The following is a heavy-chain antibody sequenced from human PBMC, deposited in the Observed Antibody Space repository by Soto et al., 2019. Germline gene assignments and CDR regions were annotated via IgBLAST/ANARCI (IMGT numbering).Heavy chain of an antibody. Sequence: LRLSCSASAINFRSYAMSWVRQAPGKGLEWVSAVGGSGSDTYYADSVKGRFTISRDDSKNTLYLHMSSLRVEDTAIYYCAKRQSFDFWSGYLPFFDYWGQGTPVTVSS. J-gene: IGHJ4*02. D-gene: IGHD3-3*01. CDR3: AKRQSFDFWSGYLPFFDY. CDR2: VGGSGSDT. V-gene: IGHV3-23*01. CDR1: AINFRSYA.